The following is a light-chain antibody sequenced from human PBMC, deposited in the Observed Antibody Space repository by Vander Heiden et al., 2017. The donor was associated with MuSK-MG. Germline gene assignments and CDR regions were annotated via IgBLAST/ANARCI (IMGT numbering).Light chain of an antibody. V-gene: IGKV3-11*01. J-gene: IGKJ4*01. CDR1: ESVSNH. Sequence: EVVLTQSPVTLSLSPGERATLSCRASESVSNHLSWYQQRPGQAPRLIIYSTFNRAPGIPARFSGSGSGADFTLTISSLEPEDFAVYYCNQHGSWPLTFGGWTKVEIK. CDR3: NQHGSWPLT. CDR2: STF.